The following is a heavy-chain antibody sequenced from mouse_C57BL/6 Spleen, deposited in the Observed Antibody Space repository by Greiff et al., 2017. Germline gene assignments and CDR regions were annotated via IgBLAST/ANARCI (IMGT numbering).Heavy chain of an antibody. V-gene: IGHV1-54*01. CDR3: AREEGSGYVYFDY. CDR2: INPGSGGT. Sequence: QVQLQQSGAELVRPGTSVKVSCKASGYAFTNYLIEWVKQRPGQGLEWIGVINPGSGGTNYTEKFKGKATLTADKSSSTAYMQLSSLTSEDSAVYCCAREEGSGYVYFDYWGQGTTLTVSS. D-gene: IGHD3-2*02. J-gene: IGHJ2*01. CDR1: GYAFTNYL.